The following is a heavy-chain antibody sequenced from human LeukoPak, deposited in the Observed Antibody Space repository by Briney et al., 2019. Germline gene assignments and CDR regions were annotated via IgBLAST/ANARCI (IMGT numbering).Heavy chain of an antibody. V-gene: IGHV3-11*01. CDR2: ISNSGETM. CDR1: GFSFSDYY. Sequence: PGGSLRLSGAASGFSFSDYYMSWIRQTPGKGLEWVSYISNSGETMFYADSVKGRFTISRDNAKNSVYLQVNRLRAEDTAVYFCARVVYCSGGSCHIFAFDVWGQGTMVTVSS. J-gene: IGHJ3*01. CDR3: ARVVYCSGGSCHIFAFDV. D-gene: IGHD2-15*01.